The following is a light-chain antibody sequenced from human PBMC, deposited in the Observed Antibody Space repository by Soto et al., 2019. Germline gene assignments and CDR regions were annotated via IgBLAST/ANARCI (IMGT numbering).Light chain of an antibody. CDR2: AAS. CDR1: QSISSY. J-gene: IGKJ5*01. Sequence: DIQMTQSPSSLSASVGDRVTITCRASQSISSYLNWYQQKPGKAPKLLIYAASSLQSGVPSRFSGSGSGTDVTLTISSLQPEDFATDYCQQSYSTFITFGQGTRLEIK. V-gene: IGKV1-39*01. CDR3: QQSYSTFIT.